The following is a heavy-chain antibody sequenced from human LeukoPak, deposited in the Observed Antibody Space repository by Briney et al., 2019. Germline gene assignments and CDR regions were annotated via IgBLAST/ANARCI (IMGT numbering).Heavy chain of an antibody. J-gene: IGHJ3*02. V-gene: IGHV4-59*01. D-gene: IGHD3-10*01. CDR3: ARNLWFGESSDAFYI. Sequence: SETLFLTCTVSGGSISSYYWSWIRQPPGKGLEWIGCIYYSGNTNYNPSLKSRVSISVDKSKNQFSLKLSSVTAADTAVYYCARNLWFGESSDAFYIWGQGTMVTVSS. CDR1: GGSISSYY. CDR2: IYYSGNT.